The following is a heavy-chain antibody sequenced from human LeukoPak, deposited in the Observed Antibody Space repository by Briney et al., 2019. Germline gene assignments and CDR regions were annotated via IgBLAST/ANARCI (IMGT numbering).Heavy chain of an antibody. V-gene: IGHV1-18*01. CDR2: ISANNGNT. CDR3: ARDGLYYGSGSSMDPQNWFDP. Sequence: ASVKVSCKASGYSFSSYGISWVRQAPGQGLEWMGWISANNGNTKYAQKLQGRVTTTTDTSTSTAYMELRSLRSDDTAVYYCARDGLYYGSGSSMDPQNWFDPWGQGTLVTVSS. CDR1: GYSFSSYG. D-gene: IGHD3-10*01. J-gene: IGHJ5*02.